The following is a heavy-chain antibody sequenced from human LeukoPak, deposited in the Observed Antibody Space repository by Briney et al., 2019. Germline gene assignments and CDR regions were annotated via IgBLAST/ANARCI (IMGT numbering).Heavy chain of an antibody. CDR1: GGSISSYY. D-gene: IGHD6-13*01. CDR2: IYYSGST. Sequence: SETLSLTCTVSGGSISSYYWSWIRQPPGKGLEWIGYIYYSGSTNYNPSLKSRVTISVDTSKNRFSLKLSSVTAADTAVYYCARVEAAGIDYWGQGTLVTVSS. J-gene: IGHJ4*02. V-gene: IGHV4-59*01. CDR3: ARVEAAGIDY.